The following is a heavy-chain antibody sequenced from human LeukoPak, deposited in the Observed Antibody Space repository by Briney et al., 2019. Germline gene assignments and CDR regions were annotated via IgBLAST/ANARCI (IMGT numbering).Heavy chain of an antibody. CDR3: ARTKPWQLSYYYGMDV. J-gene: IGHJ6*02. V-gene: IGHV3-21*01. D-gene: IGHD6-13*01. Sequence: GGSLRLSCAASGFTFSSYSMNWVRQAPGKGLEWVSPISSSSSYIYYADSVKGRFTISRDNAKNSLYLQMNSLRAEDTAVYYSARTKPWQLSYYYGMDVWGQGTTVTVSS. CDR2: ISSSSSYI. CDR1: GFTFSSYS.